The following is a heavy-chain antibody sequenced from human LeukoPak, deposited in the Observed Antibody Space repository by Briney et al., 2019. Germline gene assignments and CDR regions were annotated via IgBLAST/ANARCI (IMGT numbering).Heavy chain of an antibody. CDR3: ARDLQRGWFDP. CDR2: IYSGGST. V-gene: IGHV3-53*01. CDR1: GFTVSSNY. J-gene: IGHJ5*02. D-gene: IGHD6-25*01. Sequence: GGSLRLSCAASGFTVSSNYMSWVRQAPGKGLEWVSVIYSGGSTYYADSVKGRFTISRDNSKNTLYLQMNSPRAEDTAVYYCARDLQRGWFDPWGQGTLVTVSS.